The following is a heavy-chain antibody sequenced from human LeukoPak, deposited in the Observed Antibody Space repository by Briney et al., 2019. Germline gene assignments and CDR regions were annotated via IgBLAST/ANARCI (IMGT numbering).Heavy chain of an antibody. J-gene: IGHJ6*03. D-gene: IGHD2-2*01. CDR3: WVYCSSTSCQLGGDYYYYYYMDV. V-gene: IGHV4-34*01. CDR2: INHSGST. CDR1: GGSFSGYY. Sequence: PSETLSLTCAVYGGSFSGYYWSWIRQPPGKGLEWIGEINHSGSTNYNPSLKSRVTISVDTSKNQFSLKLSSVTAADTAVYYCWVYCSSTSCQLGGDYYYYYYMDVWGKGTTVTISS.